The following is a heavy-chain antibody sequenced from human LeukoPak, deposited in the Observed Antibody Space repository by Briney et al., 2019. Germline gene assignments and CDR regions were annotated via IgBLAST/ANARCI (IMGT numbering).Heavy chain of an antibody. Sequence: VRSLRLSCAASGFTFSSYAMSWVRPAPRKGLECVSAISGSGGSTYYADSVKGRFTISRDNSKNTLYLQMNSLRDEDTAVYYCARVSPGELLYDYWGQGTLVTVSS. CDR2: ISGSGGST. CDR3: ARVSPGELLYDY. CDR1: GFTFSSYA. J-gene: IGHJ4*02. V-gene: IGHV3-23*01. D-gene: IGHD3-10*01.